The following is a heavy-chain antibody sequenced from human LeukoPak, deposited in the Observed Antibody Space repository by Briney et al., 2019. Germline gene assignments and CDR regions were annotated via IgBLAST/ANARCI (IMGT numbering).Heavy chain of an antibody. V-gene: IGHV1-2*02. CDR1: GYMFTGFF. CDR3: ATLLWFGDFDY. D-gene: IGHD3-10*01. CDR2: VSPNNGGT. Sequence: ASVTVSCKTSGYMFTGFFIHWVRQAPGQGLEWMGSVSPNNGGTSYAETFQGRVNMTTDTSTRTAYLQLSGLRFHDTAVYYCATLLWFGDFDYWGQGTPVTVSS. J-gene: IGHJ4*02.